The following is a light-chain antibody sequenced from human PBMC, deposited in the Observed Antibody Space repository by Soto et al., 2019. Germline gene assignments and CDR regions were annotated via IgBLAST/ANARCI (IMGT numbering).Light chain of an antibody. V-gene: IGKV3-15*01. J-gene: IGKJ3*01. CDR1: QSVSSN. Sequence: EIVMTQSPATLSVSPGERATLSCRANQSVSSNLAWYQQKPGQAPRLLIYGASTRATGIPARFSGSGSGTEFTLTISSLQPEDFAVYYCQQYNNWPPGFGPGTKVAIK. CDR3: QQYNNWPPG. CDR2: GAS.